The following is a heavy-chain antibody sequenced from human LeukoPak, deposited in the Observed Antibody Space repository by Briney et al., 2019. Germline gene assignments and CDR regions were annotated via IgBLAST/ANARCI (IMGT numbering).Heavy chain of an antibody. J-gene: IGHJ3*02. D-gene: IGHD3-16*01. CDR2: INPNSGGT. V-gene: IGHV1-2*04. CDR3: ARDLLRAAFDI. CDR1: GYTFTGYY. Sequence: GASVRVSCKASGYTFTGYYMHWVRQAPGQGLEWMGWINPNSGGTNYAQNFQGWVTITRDTSISTAYMELSRLRSDDTAVYLCARDLLRAAFDIWGQGTMVTVSS.